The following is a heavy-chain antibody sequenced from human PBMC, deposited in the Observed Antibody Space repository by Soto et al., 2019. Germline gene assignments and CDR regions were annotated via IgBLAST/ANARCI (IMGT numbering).Heavy chain of an antibody. Sequence: QVQLQESGPGLVKPSQTLSLTCTVSGGSISSGGYYWSWIRQHPGKGLEWIGYIYYSGSTYYNPSLKRRVTXXVXTXXNQFSLKLSSVTAADTAVYYCAAGGKGWTGYGHAYWGQGTLVTVSS. D-gene: IGHD3-3*01. V-gene: IGHV4-31*03. J-gene: IGHJ4*02. CDR3: AAGGKGWTGYGHAY. CDR2: IYYSGST. CDR1: GGSISSGGYY.